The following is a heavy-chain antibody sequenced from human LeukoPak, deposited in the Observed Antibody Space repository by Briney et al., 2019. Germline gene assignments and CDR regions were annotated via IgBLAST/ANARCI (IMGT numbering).Heavy chain of an antibody. D-gene: IGHD6-13*01. J-gene: IGHJ5*02. V-gene: IGHV4-59*08. Sequence: SETLSLTCTVSGGSISSYYWSWIRQPPGKGLEWIGYIYYSGSTNYNPSLKSRVTISVETSKNKFSLTLSSVAAADTAVYYCARSRIAAAAGFDPWGQGTLVTVSS. CDR1: GGSISSYY. CDR2: IYYSGST. CDR3: ARSRIAAAAGFDP.